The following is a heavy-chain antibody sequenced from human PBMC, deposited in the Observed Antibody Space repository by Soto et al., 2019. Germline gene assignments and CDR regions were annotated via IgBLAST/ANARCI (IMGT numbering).Heavy chain of an antibody. D-gene: IGHD6-13*01. V-gene: IGHV1-46*03. CDR3: GRIIAAAGSPYFDY. CDR2: INPSGGST. J-gene: IGHJ4*02. CDR1: GYTFSSYY. Sequence: QVQLVQSGAEVKKPGASVKVSCKASGYTFSSYYMHWVRQAPGQGLEWMGIINPSGGSTSYAQKFQGRVPMTRDTSTSTVYMELSSLRSEDTAVYYCGRIIAAAGSPYFDYWGQGTLVTVSS.